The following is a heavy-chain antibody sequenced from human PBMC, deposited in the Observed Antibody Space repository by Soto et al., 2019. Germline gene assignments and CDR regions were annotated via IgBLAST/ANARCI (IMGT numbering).Heavy chain of an antibody. D-gene: IGHD6-19*01. CDR3: ARSPIAVAGPPRLRDHCFDP. CDR1: GYTFTSYG. CDR2: ISAYNGNT. J-gene: IGHJ5*02. Sequence: QVQLVQSGAEVKKPGASVKVSCKASGYTFTSYGISWVRQAPGQGLEWMGWISAYNGNTDSAQKLQGRVTMTTDTSTSATYMDLRSLSCDDTAVYYCARSPIAVAGPPRLRDHCFDPRGQGTLVTVSS. V-gene: IGHV1-18*01.